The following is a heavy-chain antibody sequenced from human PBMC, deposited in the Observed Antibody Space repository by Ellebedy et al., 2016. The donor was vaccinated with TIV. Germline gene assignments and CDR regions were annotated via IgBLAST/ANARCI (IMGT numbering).Heavy chain of an antibody. Sequence: MPSETLSLTCTVSGDSITTNYWSWIRQPPGKGLEWIGYIDYSGSTNYNPSLKSRASLSVDTSENQFSLKLSSVTAADTAVYFCARVGTPKSGDERHDASDIWGQGTMVTVSS. CDR3: ARVGTPKSGDERHDASDI. V-gene: IGHV4-59*01. D-gene: IGHD5-12*01. CDR1: GDSITTNY. J-gene: IGHJ3*02. CDR2: IDYSGST.